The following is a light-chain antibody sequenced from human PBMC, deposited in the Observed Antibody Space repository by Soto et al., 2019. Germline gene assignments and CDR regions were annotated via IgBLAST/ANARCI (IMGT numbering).Light chain of an antibody. CDR3: QEYLQWPPGM. V-gene: IGKV3-20*01. J-gene: IGKJ1*01. CDR2: GAS. Sequence: EIVLTQSPGTLSLSPGERATLSCRASQSVSTRSLAWYQQKPGQAPRLLISGASSRAADIPDRFSGSGSGTEFTLTISTLQSEDFAVYYCQEYLQWPPGMFGQGTTVDMK. CDR1: QSVSTRS.